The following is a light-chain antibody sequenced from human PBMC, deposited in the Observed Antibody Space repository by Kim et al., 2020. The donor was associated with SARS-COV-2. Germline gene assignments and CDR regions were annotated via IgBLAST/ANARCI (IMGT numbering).Light chain of an antibody. V-gene: IGLV1-44*01. CDR3: AAWDDSLNGYV. Sequence: QSVLTQPPSASGTPGQRVTISCSGSTSNIGRNTVNWYQQLPGTAPKLLIYSEIQRPSGVPDRFSGSKSGTSASLAISGLQFEDEADYYCAAWDDSLNGYVFGTGTKVTVL. CDR2: SEI. CDR1: TSNIGRNT. J-gene: IGLJ1*01.